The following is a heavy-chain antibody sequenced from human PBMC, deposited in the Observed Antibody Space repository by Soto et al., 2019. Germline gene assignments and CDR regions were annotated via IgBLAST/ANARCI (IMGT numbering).Heavy chain of an antibody. V-gene: IGHV1-18*01. D-gene: IGHD6-19*01. CDR2: ISAYNGNT. J-gene: IGHJ4*02. Sequence: ASVKVSCKASGYTFTSYGISWVRQAPGQGLEWMGWISAYNGNTNYAQKLQGRVTMTTDTSTSTAYMELRSLRSDDTAVYYCARDVLGSSGWGGFDYWGQGTLVTVSS. CDR1: GYTFTSYG. CDR3: ARDVLGSSGWGGFDY.